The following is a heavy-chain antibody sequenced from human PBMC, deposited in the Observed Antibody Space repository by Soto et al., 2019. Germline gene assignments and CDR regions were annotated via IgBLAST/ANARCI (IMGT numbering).Heavy chain of an antibody. CDR3: ARVVLTTPSLYYYYGMDV. J-gene: IGHJ6*02. D-gene: IGHD1-1*01. Sequence: SETLSLTCTVSGGSVSSGSYYWSWIRQPPGKGLEWIGYIYYSGSTNYNPSLKSRVTISVDTSKNQFSLKLSSVTAADTAVYYCARVVLTTPSLYYYYGMDVWGQGTTVTVSS. V-gene: IGHV4-61*01. CDR1: GGSVSSGSYY. CDR2: IYYSGST.